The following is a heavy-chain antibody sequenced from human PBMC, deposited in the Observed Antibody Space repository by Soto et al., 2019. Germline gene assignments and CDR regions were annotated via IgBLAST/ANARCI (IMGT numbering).Heavy chain of an antibody. D-gene: IGHD1-20*01. J-gene: IGHJ5*02. V-gene: IGHV4-59*12. Sequence: SETLSLTCTVSGGSISSYYWSWIRQPPGKGLEWIGYVYYSGSTNYNPSLKSRVTMSVDKSKNQLTLNLSSVTAADTAVYFCASSNNWNWFDPWGQGTLVTSPQ. CDR3: ASSNNWNWFDP. CDR2: VYYSGST. CDR1: GGSISSYY.